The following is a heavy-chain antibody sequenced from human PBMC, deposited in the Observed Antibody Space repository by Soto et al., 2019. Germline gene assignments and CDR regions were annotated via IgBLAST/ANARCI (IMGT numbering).Heavy chain of an antibody. V-gene: IGHV3-66*01. CDR2: IYSGGDT. CDR1: GLTVSNYY. Sequence: EVQLVESGGGLVQPGESLRLSCAASGLTVSNYYMSWVRQAPGKGLEWVSVIYSGGDTYYADSVKGRFTVSRDNSKNTLYLQMNSLRAEDTAVYYCARVVVRGSGSKYFDYWGQGTLVTVSS. J-gene: IGHJ4*02. D-gene: IGHD3-10*01. CDR3: ARVVVRGSGSKYFDY.